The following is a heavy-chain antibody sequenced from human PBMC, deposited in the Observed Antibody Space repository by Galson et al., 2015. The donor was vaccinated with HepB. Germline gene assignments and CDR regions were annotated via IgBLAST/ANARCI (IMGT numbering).Heavy chain of an antibody. Sequence: SLRLSCAASGFTFSSYWMSWVRQAPGKGLEWVANIKQDGSEKYYVDSVKGQFTISRDNAKNSLYLQMNSLRAEDTAVYYCARERGYSYCSSTSCYRDYYMDVWGKGTTVTVSS. V-gene: IGHV3-7*01. CDR2: IKQDGSEK. CDR1: GFTFSSYW. J-gene: IGHJ6*03. CDR3: ARERGYSYCSSTSCYRDYYMDV. D-gene: IGHD2-2*02.